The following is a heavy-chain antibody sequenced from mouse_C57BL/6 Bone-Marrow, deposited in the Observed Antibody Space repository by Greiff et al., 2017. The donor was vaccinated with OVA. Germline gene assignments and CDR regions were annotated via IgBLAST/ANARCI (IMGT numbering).Heavy chain of an antibody. Sequence: LMEPGASVQISCKASGYAFSSSWMNWVKQRPGKGLEWIGRIYPGDGDTNYNGKFKGKATLTADKSSSTAYMQLSSLTSEDSAVYFCARFYYDYLYYFDYWGQGTTLTVSS. J-gene: IGHJ2*01. D-gene: IGHD2-4*01. CDR2: IYPGDGDT. CDR3: ARFYYDYLYYFDY. V-gene: IGHV1-82*01. CDR1: GYAFSSSW.